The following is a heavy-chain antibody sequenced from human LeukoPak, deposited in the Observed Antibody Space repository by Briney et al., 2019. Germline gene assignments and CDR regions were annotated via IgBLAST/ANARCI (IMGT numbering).Heavy chain of an antibody. D-gene: IGHD2-15*01. J-gene: IGHJ4*02. CDR3: ARGRDCSGGSCYYFDY. CDR2: IIPIFGTA. Sequence: GASVKVSCKASGGTFSSYAISWVRQAPGQGLEWMGGIIPIFGTANYAQKFQGRVTITADESTSTAYMELSSLRSEDTAVYYCARGRDCSGGSCYYFDYWGQGTLVTVSS. CDR1: GGTFSSYA. V-gene: IGHV1-69*13.